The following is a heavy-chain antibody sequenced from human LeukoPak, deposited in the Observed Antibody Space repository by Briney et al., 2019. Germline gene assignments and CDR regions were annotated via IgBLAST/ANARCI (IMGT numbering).Heavy chain of an antibody. CDR2: INPSGGST. D-gene: IGHD3-16*01. V-gene: IGHV1-46*01. J-gene: IGHJ5*02. Sequence: ASVKVSCKAPGYTFTSYYMHWVPQAPGQGLEWMGIINPSGGSTSYAQKFQGRVTMTRDTSTSTVYMERSSLRSEDTAVYYCARAYEYGWFDPLGQGSLVTVSS. CDR3: ARAYEYGWFDP. CDR1: GYTFTSYY.